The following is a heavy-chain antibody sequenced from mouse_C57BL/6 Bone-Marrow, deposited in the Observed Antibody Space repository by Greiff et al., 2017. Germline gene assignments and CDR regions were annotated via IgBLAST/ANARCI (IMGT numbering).Heavy chain of an antibody. CDR1: GYAFTNYL. Sequence: QVQLKESGAELVRPGTSVKVSCKASGYAFTNYLIEWVKQRPGQGLEWIGVIYPGSGGTNYNEKFKGKATLTADKSSSTAYMQLSSLTSEDSAVYFCARSRGLRRQFAYWGQGTLVTVSA. D-gene: IGHD2-4*01. V-gene: IGHV1-54*01. CDR3: ARSRGLRRQFAY. CDR2: IYPGSGGT. J-gene: IGHJ3*01.